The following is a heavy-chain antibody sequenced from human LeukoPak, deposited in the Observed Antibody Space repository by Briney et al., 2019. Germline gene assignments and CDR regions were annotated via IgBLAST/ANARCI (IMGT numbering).Heavy chain of an antibody. Sequence: GGSLRLSCTASGFTFSNFWMGWVRQAPGQGLEWMGWISAYNGNTNYAQKFQGRVTMTRDTSTSTVYMELSSLRSEDTAVYYCARETVTIFGVVIINFPYYGMDVWGQGTTVTVSS. CDR2: ISAYNGNT. J-gene: IGHJ6*02. D-gene: IGHD3-3*01. CDR3: ARETVTIFGVVIINFPYYGMDV. CDR1: GFTFSNFW. V-gene: IGHV1-18*01.